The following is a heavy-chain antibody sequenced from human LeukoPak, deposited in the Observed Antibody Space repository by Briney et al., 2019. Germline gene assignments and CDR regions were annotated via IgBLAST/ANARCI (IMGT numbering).Heavy chain of an antibody. Sequence: PGRSLRLSCAASGFTFNSYGMHWVRQAPGKGLEWVAVISYDGSNKYYADFVKGRFTISRDNSKNTLSLQMNGLIPEDTAVYYCAKSVVSDAYWGQGTLVTVPS. CDR3: AKSVVSDAY. CDR1: GFTFNSYG. CDR2: ISYDGSNK. J-gene: IGHJ4*02. D-gene: IGHD3-22*01. V-gene: IGHV3-30*18.